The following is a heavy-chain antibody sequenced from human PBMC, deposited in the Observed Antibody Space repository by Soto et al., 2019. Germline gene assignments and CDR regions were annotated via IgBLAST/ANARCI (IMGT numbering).Heavy chain of an antibody. Sequence: GSLRLSCAASGFTFSSYWMSWVRQAPGKGLEWVANIKQDGSEKYYVDSVKGRFTISRDNAKNSLYLQMNSLRAEDTAVYYCAREGNYYDSSGTLYGMDVWGQGTTVTVSS. J-gene: IGHJ6*02. D-gene: IGHD3-22*01. CDR2: IKQDGSEK. CDR1: GFTFSSYW. CDR3: AREGNYYDSSGTLYGMDV. V-gene: IGHV3-7*05.